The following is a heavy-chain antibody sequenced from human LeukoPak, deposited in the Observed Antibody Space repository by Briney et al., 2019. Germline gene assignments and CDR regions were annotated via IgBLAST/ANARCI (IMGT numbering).Heavy chain of an antibody. CDR2: ISSSSSDI. Sequence: PGGSLRLSCAASGFIFSDFSISWVRQAPGKGLEWVSCISSSSSDIYYADSVKGRFTVSRDNAKNSLHLQMNSLRAEDTAVYYCATSPVYNYGHPYYFDYWGQGTLVTVSS. CDR1: GFIFSDFS. D-gene: IGHD1-1*01. CDR3: ATSPVYNYGHPYYFDY. J-gene: IGHJ4*02. V-gene: IGHV3-21*01.